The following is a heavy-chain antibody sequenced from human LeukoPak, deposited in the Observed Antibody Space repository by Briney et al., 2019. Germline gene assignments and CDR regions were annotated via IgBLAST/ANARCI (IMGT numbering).Heavy chain of an antibody. Sequence: ASVKVSCKVSGYTLTELSMHWVRQAPGKGLEWMGGFDPEDGETIYAQKFQGRVTMTEDTSTDTAYMELSSLRSEDTAVYYCATYSIIVLMVYAISQFDYWGQGTLVTVSS. CDR3: ATYSIIVLMVYAISQFDY. CDR2: FDPEDGET. CDR1: GYTLTELS. V-gene: IGHV1-24*01. D-gene: IGHD2-8*01. J-gene: IGHJ4*02.